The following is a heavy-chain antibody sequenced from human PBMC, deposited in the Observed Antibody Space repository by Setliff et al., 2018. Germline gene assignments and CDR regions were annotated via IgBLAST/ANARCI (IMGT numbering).Heavy chain of an antibody. CDR3: ASPGATVMTRSWYYFDY. J-gene: IGHJ4*02. CDR2: INAGNGNT. D-gene: IGHD4-17*01. Sequence: GASVKVSCKASGYTFTSYAMHWVRQAPGQRLEWMGWINAGNGNTKYSQKFQGRVTITRDTSASTAYMELSSLRSEDTAVYYCASPGATVMTRSWYYFDYWGQGTLVTVSS. CDR1: GYTFTSYA. V-gene: IGHV1-3*01.